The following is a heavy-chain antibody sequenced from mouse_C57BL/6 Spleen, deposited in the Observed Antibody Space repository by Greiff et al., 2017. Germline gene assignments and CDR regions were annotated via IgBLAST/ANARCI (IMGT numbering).Heavy chain of an antibody. CDR1: GYTFTSYW. J-gene: IGHJ4*01. Sequence: QVHVKQPGAELVKPGASVKLSCKASGYTFTSYWMHWVKQRPGRGLEWIGRIDPNSGGTKYNEKFKSKATLTVDKPSSTAYMQLSSLTSEDSAVYYCARPTVVAKYYAMDYWGQGTSVTVSS. CDR3: ARPTVVAKYYAMDY. CDR2: IDPNSGGT. V-gene: IGHV1-72*01. D-gene: IGHD1-1*01.